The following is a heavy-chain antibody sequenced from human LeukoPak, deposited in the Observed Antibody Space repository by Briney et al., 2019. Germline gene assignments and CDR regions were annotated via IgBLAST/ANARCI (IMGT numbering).Heavy chain of an antibody. Sequence: GGSLRLSCAASGFTFSSYGMHWVRQAPGKGLEWVAGISYDGSNKYYAGSVKGRFTISRDDSKNTLYLQMNSLRAEDTAVYYCAKDEDHDYGDYYFDSWGQGTLVTVSS. CDR1: GFTFSSYG. J-gene: IGHJ4*02. CDR3: AKDEDHDYGDYYFDS. D-gene: IGHD4-17*01. V-gene: IGHV3-30*18. CDR2: ISYDGSNK.